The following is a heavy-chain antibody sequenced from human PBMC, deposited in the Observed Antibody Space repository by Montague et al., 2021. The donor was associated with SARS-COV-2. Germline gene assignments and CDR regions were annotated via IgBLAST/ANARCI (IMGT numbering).Heavy chain of an antibody. D-gene: IGHD1-14*01. CDR3: TRDRSYFGY. Sequence: SLRLSFSASGFPFISYGMSWVRQTPGKGLEWIPHISSSGGTIYYADSVKGRFTISRDNAKNSLYLQMHSLRAEDTGLYYCTRDRSYFGYWGRGTLVTVSS. CDR1: GFPFISYG. J-gene: IGHJ4*03. V-gene: IGHV3-48*03. CDR2: ISSSGGTI.